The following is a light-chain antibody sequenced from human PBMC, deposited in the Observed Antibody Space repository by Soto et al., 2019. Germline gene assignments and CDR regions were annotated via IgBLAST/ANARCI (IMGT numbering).Light chain of an antibody. Sequence: EIVMTQSPLSLTVTPGEPASISCKSSKSLQHNNGNTLLYWYMQKPGPSPKLLIYLGSRRAPGAPDRVSGSGSGTAFTLRISTVDSDDAAIYYCMQDLQTPRTFGQGTKLEI. CDR2: LGS. CDR3: MQDLQTPRT. V-gene: IGKV2-28*01. J-gene: IGKJ1*01. CDR1: KSLQHNNGNTL.